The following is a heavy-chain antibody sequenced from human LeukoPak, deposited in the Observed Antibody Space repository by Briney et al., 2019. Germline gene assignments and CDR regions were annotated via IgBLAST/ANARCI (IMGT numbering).Heavy chain of an antibody. CDR1: GGSISSGGYY. V-gene: IGHV4-31*03. CDR3: ARDYYDSGGYFDY. Sequence: KPSETLSLTCTVSGGSISSGGYYWSWIRQHPGKGLEWIGYIYYSGSTYYNPSLKSRVTISVDTSKNQFSLKLSSVTAADTAVYHCARDYYDSGGYFDYGGRETLATVPS. CDR2: IYYSGST. J-gene: IGHJ4*02. D-gene: IGHD3-22*01.